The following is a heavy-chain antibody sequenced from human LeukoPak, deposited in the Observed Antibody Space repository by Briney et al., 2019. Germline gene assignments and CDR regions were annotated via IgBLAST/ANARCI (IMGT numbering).Heavy chain of an antibody. CDR1: GFTFSSLN. D-gene: IGHD3-3*01. Sequence: GGSLRLSCAASGFTFSSLNMNWVRQAPGKGLEWVSSISSSSSYIYYADSVKGRFTISRDNAQNSLYLQMNSLRADDTAIYYCARGSEWPSGVSDYWGQGTLVTVSS. CDR2: ISSSSSYI. CDR3: ARGSEWPSGVSDY. V-gene: IGHV3-21*01. J-gene: IGHJ4*02.